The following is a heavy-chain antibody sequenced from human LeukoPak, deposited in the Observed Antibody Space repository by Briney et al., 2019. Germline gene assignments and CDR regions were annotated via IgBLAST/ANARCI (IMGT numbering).Heavy chain of an antibody. CDR3: ARDRSIAAAGTGDY. D-gene: IGHD6-13*01. CDR2: ISSSSSYI. CDR1: GFTFSSYS. V-gene: IGHV3-21*01. J-gene: IGHJ4*02. Sequence: PGGSLRLSCAASGFTFSSYSMNWVRQAPGKGLEWVSSISSSSSYIYYADSVKGRFTISRDNVKNSLYLQMNSLRAEDTAVYYCARDRSIAAAGTGDYWGQGTLVTVSS.